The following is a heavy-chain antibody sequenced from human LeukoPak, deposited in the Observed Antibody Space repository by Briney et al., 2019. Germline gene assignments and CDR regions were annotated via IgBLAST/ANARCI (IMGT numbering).Heavy chain of an antibody. CDR3: ARDLGIAGTTHAFDI. Sequence: GGSLRLSCAAPGFTASRNYMSWVRQAPGRGLECVSVIYGGGPTYYADSVKGRFTISRDTSKNTLYLQMNSLRAEDTAVYFCARDLGIAGTTHAFDIWGQGTMVTVSS. D-gene: IGHD1-14*01. V-gene: IGHV3-53*01. J-gene: IGHJ3*02. CDR2: IYGGGPT. CDR1: GFTASRNY.